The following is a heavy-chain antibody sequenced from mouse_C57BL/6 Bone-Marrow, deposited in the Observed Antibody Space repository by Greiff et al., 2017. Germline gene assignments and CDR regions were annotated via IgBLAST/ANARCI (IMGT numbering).Heavy chain of an antibody. V-gene: IGHV1-55*01. CDR3: GRIYYYNYGLDY. CDR1: GYTFTSYW. CDR2: IYPGSGST. D-gene: IGHD2-1*01. Sequence: QVQLQQPGAELVKPGASVKMSCKASGYTFTSYWITWVKQRPGQGLEWIGDIYPGSGSTNYNEKFKSKATLTVDTSSSTAYMQLSSLTSEDSAVYYCGRIYYYNYGLDYWGQGTTLTVSS. J-gene: IGHJ2*01.